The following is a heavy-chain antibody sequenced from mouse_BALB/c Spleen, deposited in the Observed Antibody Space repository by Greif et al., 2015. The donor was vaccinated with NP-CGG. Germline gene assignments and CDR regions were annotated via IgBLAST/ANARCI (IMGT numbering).Heavy chain of an antibody. CDR1: GFNIKDTY. CDR2: IDPANGNT. Sequence: VQLQQPGAGLVKPGASVKLSCTASGFNIKDTYMHWVKQRPEQGLEWIGRIDPANGNTKYDPKFQGKATITADTSSNTAYLQLSSLTSEDTAVYYCARWDWCFDVWGAGTTVTVSS. V-gene: IGHV14-3*02. J-gene: IGHJ1*01. CDR3: ARWDWCFDV.